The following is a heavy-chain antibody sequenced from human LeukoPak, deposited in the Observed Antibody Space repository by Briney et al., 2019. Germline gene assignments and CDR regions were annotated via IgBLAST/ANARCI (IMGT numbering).Heavy chain of an antibody. Sequence: HPGGSLRLSCAASGFTFSSYGMHWVRQAPGKGLEWVSYISSSGSTIHYADSVKGRFTISRDNAENSLYLQMNSLRAEDTAIYYCVVITWDYWGQGTLVTVSS. CDR2: ISSSGSTI. J-gene: IGHJ4*02. CDR1: GFTFSSYG. V-gene: IGHV3-48*04. D-gene: IGHD3-22*01. CDR3: VVITWDY.